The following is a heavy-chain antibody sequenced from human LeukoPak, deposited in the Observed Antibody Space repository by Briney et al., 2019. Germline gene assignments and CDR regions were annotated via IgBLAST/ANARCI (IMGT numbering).Heavy chain of an antibody. J-gene: IGHJ6*04. V-gene: IGHV3-48*03. Sequence: GGSLRLSCAASGFTFSSYEMNWVRQAPGKGLEWVSYISSSGNTIYYADSVKGRFTISRDNAKNSLYLQMNSLRAEGTAVYYCAELGITMIGGVWGKGTTVTISS. CDR2: ISSSGNTI. CDR1: GFTFSSYE. CDR3: AELGITMIGGV. D-gene: IGHD3-10*02.